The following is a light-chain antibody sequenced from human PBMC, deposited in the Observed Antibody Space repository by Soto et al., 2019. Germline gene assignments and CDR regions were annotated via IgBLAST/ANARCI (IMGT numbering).Light chain of an antibody. CDR1: SSDVGGYNY. V-gene: IGLV2-8*01. CDR3: SSYAGNNNPYV. J-gene: IGLJ1*01. Sequence: QSVLTQPPSASGSPGQSVTISCTGTSSDVGGYNYVSWYQHHPGKAPKLMVSEVSKRPSGVPDRFSGSKSGNTASLTISGLRAEDEADYYCSSYAGNNNPYVFGTGTKVTVL. CDR2: EVS.